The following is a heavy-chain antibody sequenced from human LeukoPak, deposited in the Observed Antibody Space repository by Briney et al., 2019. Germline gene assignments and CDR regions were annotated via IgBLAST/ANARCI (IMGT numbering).Heavy chain of an antibody. CDR2: ISGSGGST. CDR3: AKARDGYEDGSHHYYGMDV. D-gene: IGHD5-24*01. Sequence: PSETLSLTCTVSGGSISSGGYYWSWVRQAPGKGLEWVSAISGSGGSTYYADSVKGRFTISRDNSKNTLYLQMNSLRAEDTAVYYCAKARDGYEDGSHHYYGMDVWGQGTTVTVSS. J-gene: IGHJ6*02. V-gene: IGHV3-23*01. CDR1: GGSISSGGYY.